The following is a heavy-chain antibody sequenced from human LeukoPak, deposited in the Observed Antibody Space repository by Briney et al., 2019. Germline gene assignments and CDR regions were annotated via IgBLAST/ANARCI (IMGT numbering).Heavy chain of an antibody. J-gene: IGHJ4*02. CDR2: ITNGGVTT. CDR1: GFTFGSYA. Sequence: GGSLRLSCAASGFTFGSYAMSWVRQTPGKSLEWVSIITNGGVTTYYADSVRGRFTISRDNSKNMLHLQMNSLRAEDTAVYYCVKLSSGSGSKFGFDSWGQGTLVTVSS. V-gene: IGHV3-23*01. CDR3: VKLSSGSGSKFGFDS. D-gene: IGHD6-19*01.